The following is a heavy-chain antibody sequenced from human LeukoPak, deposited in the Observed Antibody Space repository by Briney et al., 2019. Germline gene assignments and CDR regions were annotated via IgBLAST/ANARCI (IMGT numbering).Heavy chain of an antibody. Sequence: GGSLKLSCAASGFTFSGSAIHWVRQASGKGLEWVGRIRSKANSYATAYAASVKGRFTISRDDSKNTAYLQMNSLKTEDTAVYYCTSGYSGSYYRDYWGQGNLVTVSS. CDR3: TSGYSGSYYRDY. CDR1: GFTFSGSA. CDR2: IRSKANSYAT. J-gene: IGHJ4*02. D-gene: IGHD1-26*01. V-gene: IGHV3-73*01.